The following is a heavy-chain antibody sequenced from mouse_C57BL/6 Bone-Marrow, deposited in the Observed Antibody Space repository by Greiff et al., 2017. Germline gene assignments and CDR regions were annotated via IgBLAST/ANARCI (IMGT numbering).Heavy chain of an antibody. CDR3: ARHFPYYYGSSYLFDY. Sequence: EVKVEESGGDLVKPGGSPKLSCAASGFTFSSYGMSWVRQTPDKRLEWVATISSGGSYTYYPDSVKGRFTISRDNAKNTLYLQMSSLKSEDTAMYYCARHFPYYYGSSYLFDYWGQGTTLTVSS. J-gene: IGHJ2*01. CDR2: ISSGGSYT. CDR1: GFTFSSYG. V-gene: IGHV5-6*02. D-gene: IGHD1-1*01.